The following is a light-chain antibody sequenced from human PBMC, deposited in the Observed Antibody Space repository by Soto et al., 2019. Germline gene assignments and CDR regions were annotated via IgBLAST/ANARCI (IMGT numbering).Light chain of an antibody. CDR2: EVS. V-gene: IGLV2-14*01. CDR1: SSDVGGYNY. CDR3: SSYTSSSILV. J-gene: IGLJ2*01. Sequence: QSALTQPASVSGSPGQSITISCTGTSSDVGGYNYVSWYQQHPGKAPKLIIYEVSNRPSGVSNRFSGSRSGYTASLTISGLQAEDEADDYCSSYTSSSILVFGGGTKLTVL.